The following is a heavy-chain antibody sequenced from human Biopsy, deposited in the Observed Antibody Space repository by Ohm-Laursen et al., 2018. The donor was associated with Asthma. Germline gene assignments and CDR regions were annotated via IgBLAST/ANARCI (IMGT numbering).Heavy chain of an antibody. V-gene: IGHV1-69*13. CDR1: GGTFTTYV. CDR3: ARKAGSCISRACYSLDF. CDR2: INSVFGTT. D-gene: IGHD2-15*01. Sequence: SVKVSCKSLGGTFTTYVIGWVRQAPGQGLEWLGGINSVFGTTTYPQKFQDRVTITAADSTSTVYMELSSLRSEDTAVYYCARKAGSCISRACYSLDFWGQGTLVTVSS. J-gene: IGHJ4*02.